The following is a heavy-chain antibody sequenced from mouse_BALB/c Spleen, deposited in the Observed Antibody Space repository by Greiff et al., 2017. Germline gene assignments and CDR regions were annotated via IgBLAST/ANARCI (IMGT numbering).Heavy chain of an antibody. Sequence: QVQLQQSGAELVRPGVSVKISCKGSGYTFTDYAMHWVKQSHAKSLEWIGVISTYYGDASYNQKFKGKATMTVDKSSSTAYMELARLTSEDSAIYYCAREGVNYGSIPWFAYWGQGTLVTVSA. V-gene: IGHV1S137*01. CDR3: AREGVNYGSIPWFAY. CDR1: GYTFTDYA. J-gene: IGHJ3*01. CDR2: ISTYYGDA. D-gene: IGHD1-1*01.